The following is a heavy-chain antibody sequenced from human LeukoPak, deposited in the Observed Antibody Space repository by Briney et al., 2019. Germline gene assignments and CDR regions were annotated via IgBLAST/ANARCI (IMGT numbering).Heavy chain of an antibody. Sequence: ASVKVSCKASGYTFTSYDINWVRQATGQGLEWMGWMNPNSGNTGYAQKFQGRVTMTRNTSISTAYMELSSLRSEDAAVYYCARAYEYYDFWSGYYRVYYFDYWGQGTLVTVSS. CDR3: ARAYEYYDFWSGYYRVYYFDY. D-gene: IGHD3-3*01. CDR1: GYTFTSYD. J-gene: IGHJ4*02. V-gene: IGHV1-8*01. CDR2: MNPNSGNT.